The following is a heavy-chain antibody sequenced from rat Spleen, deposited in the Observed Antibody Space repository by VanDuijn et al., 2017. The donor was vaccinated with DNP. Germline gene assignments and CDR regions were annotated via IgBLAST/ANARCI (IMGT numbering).Heavy chain of an antibody. D-gene: IGHD1-3*01. Sequence: QVQLKESGPGLVQPSQTLSLTCTVSGFSLNSYGVSWVRQPPGKVLEWIAAISSGGSTYYNSALKSRLTSIKDTSKSQVFLKMNSRQTEDTATYYCASTLVNYGTYGYYAMDAWGQGTSVTVSS. J-gene: IGHJ4*01. CDR1: GFSLNSYG. CDR2: ISSGGST. CDR3: ASTLVNYGTYGYYAMDA. V-gene: IGHV2S12*01.